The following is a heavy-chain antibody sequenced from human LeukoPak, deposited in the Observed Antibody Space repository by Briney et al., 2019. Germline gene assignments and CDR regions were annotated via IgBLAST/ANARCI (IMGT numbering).Heavy chain of an antibody. D-gene: IGHD5-18*01. CDR3: ARAKQLWLPDYFDY. Sequence: SETLSLTWTVSGYSISSGYYWGWIRQPPGKGLEWIGSIYHSGSTYYNPSLKSRVTISVDTSKNQFSLKLSSVTAADTAVYYCARAKQLWLPDYFDYWGQGTLVTVSS. CDR1: GYSISSGYY. CDR2: IYHSGST. J-gene: IGHJ4*02. V-gene: IGHV4-38-2*02.